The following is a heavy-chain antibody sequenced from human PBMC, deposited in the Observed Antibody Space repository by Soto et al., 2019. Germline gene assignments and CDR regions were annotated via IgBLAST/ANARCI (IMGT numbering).Heavy chain of an antibody. Sequence: QVVLLQSGAEVKEPGSLVRVSCQVSGSTFNNFAFSWVRQAPGHGPEWMGGIVVDSNTAEYSQRFQDRVTITADTSTDTLYMELGSLTFEDTAVYYCARAIKRWEVNYYFDFWGQGTLVTVSS. CDR3: ARAIKRWEVNYYFDF. J-gene: IGHJ4*02. CDR1: GSTFNNFA. V-gene: IGHV1-69*06. CDR2: IVVDSNTA. D-gene: IGHD1-26*01.